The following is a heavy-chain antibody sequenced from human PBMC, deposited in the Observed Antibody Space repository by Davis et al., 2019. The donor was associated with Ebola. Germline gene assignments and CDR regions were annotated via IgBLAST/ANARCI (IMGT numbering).Heavy chain of an antibody. D-gene: IGHD4-11*01. V-gene: IGHV1-2*04. J-gene: IGHJ5*02. Sequence: SVNVFCKPSLYTFPGYYMHLLPHAPVQGLEWMGCFSPKSGGTNYAQKFQGWVTMTRDTSISTAYMELSRLRSDDTAVYYCARDSSLATTSWFDPWGQGTLVTVSS. CDR2: FSPKSGGT. CDR1: LYTFPGYY. CDR3: ARDSSLATTSWFDP.